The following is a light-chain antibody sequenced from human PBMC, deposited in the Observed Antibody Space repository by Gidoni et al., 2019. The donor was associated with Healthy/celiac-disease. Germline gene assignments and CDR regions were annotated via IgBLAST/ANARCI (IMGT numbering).Light chain of an antibody. Sequence: ELVFTHSPGTLSLSPGERATLTCRASQSVSSSYLAGYQQKPGQAPRLLIYGASSRATGIPDRFSGSGSGTDFTLTISRLEPEDFAVYYCQQYGSSPLTFGGGTKVEIK. J-gene: IGKJ4*01. V-gene: IGKV3-20*01. CDR3: QQYGSSPLT. CDR2: GAS. CDR1: QSVSSSY.